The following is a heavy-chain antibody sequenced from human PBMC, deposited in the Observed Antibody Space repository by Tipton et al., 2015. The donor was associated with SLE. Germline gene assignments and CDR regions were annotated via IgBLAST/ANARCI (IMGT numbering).Heavy chain of an antibody. D-gene: IGHD3-3*01. CDR3: ARRENFWSGYSYFDL. J-gene: IGHJ2*01. CDR2: IYYSGST. Sequence: TLSLTCTVSGGSISSSSYYWGWIRQPPGQGLEWIGTIYYSGSTFYSPSLKSRVTISVATTKNQFSLKLSSVTAADTAVYYFARRENFWSGYSYFDLWGRGTLVTVSS. CDR1: GGSISSSSYY. V-gene: IGHV4-39*01.